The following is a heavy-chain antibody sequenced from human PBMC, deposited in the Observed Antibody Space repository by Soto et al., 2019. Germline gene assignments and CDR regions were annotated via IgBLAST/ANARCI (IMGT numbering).Heavy chain of an antibody. CDR3: ARDLCHSDGCYSWLDP. CDR1: GGSITSYA. Sequence: QVQQVQSGPEVKKPGSSVKVSCKASGGSITSYAVSWVRQAPGQGLEWMGGIISMFGTTHYAQKFQGRVTITADESTNTVYMELFRLRSDATAIYYCARDLCHSDGCYSWLDPWGQGTLVTVSS. V-gene: IGHV1-69*01. D-gene: IGHD2-2*01. J-gene: IGHJ5*02. CDR2: IISMFGTT.